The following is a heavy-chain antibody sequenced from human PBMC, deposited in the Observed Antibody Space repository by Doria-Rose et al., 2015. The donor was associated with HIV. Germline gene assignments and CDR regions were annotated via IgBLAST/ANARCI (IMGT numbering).Heavy chain of an antibody. CDR1: GGSISHYY. CDR3: ARVLSGTYDY. D-gene: IGHD1-26*01. V-gene: IGHV4-59*01. Sequence: QVQLQESGPGLVKPSETLSLACSVSGGSISHYYWSWIRQPPGKGLEYIGDIFYTVITNYSPSLKSRVSISIDTSKNKFSLRLSSVTAADTAVYYCARVLSGTYDYWGQGTLVTVSS. J-gene: IGHJ4*02. CDR2: IFYTVIT.